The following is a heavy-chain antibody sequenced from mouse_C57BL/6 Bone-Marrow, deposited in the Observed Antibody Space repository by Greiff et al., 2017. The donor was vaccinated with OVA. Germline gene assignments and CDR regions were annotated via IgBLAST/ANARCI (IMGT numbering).Heavy chain of an antibody. Sequence: DVKLVESGGGLVKPGGSLKLSCAASGFTFSSYAMSWVRQTPEKRLEWVATISDGGSYTYYPDNVKGRFTISRDNAKNNLYLQMSHLKSEDTAMYICAREKLGLLRRHHWCIEVWGTGSTGTASS. D-gene: IGHD2-3*01. V-gene: IGHV5-4*01. CDR1: GFTFSSYA. CDR2: ISDGGSYT. J-gene: IGHJ1*03. CDR3: AREKLGLLRRHHWCIEV.